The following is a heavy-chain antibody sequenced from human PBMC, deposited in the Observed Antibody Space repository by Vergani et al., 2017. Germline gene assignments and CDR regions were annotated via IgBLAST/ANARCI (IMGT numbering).Heavy chain of an antibody. Sequence: QVQLQESGPGLVKPSETLSLTCTVPGGSISSYYWSWIRQPPGKGLEWIGYIYYSGSTNYNPSLKSRVTISVDTSKNQFSLKLSSVTAADTAVYYCARRYNWNDGGWYFDYWGQGTLVTVSS. CDR1: GGSISSYY. CDR3: ARRYNWNDGGWYFDY. D-gene: IGHD1-20*01. J-gene: IGHJ4*02. V-gene: IGHV4-59*01. CDR2: IYYSGST.